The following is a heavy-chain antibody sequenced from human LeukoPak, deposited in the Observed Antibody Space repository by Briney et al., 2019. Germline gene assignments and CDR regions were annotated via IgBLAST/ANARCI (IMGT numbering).Heavy chain of an antibody. CDR1: GYSFTSYW. J-gene: IGHJ6*02. CDR2: IYPGDSDT. Sequence: GESLKISCKGSGYSFTSYWIGWVRQMPGKGPEWMGIIYPGDSDTRYSPSFQGQVTISADKSISTAYLQWSSLKASDTAMYYCARSVTTSTYYYYYGMDVWGQGTTVTVSS. V-gene: IGHV5-51*01. D-gene: IGHD4-11*01. CDR3: ARSVTTSTYYYYYGMDV.